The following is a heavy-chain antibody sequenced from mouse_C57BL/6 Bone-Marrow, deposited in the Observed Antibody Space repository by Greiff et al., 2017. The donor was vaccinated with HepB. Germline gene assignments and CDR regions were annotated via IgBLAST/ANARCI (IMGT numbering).Heavy chain of an antibody. CDR2: IDPSDSET. CDR3: ASAITRGWYFDV. V-gene: IGHV1-52*01. Sequence: QVQLQQPGAELVRPGSSVKLSCKASGYTFTSYWMHWVKQRPIQGLEWIGNIDPSDSETHYNQKFKDKATLTVDKSSSTAYMPLSSLTSEDSAVYYCASAITRGWYFDVWGTGTTVTVSS. CDR1: GYTFTSYW. D-gene: IGHD1-1*01. J-gene: IGHJ1*03.